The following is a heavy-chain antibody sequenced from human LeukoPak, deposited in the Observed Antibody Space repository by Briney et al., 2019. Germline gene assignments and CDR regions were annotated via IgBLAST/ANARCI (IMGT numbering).Heavy chain of an antibody. J-gene: IGHJ4*02. D-gene: IGHD6-6*01. V-gene: IGHV4-59*01. Sequence: SETLSLTCTVSGGSISSYYWSWIRQPPGKGLEWIGYIYYSGSTNYNPSLKSRVTISVDTSKNQFSLKLSSVTAADTAVYYCAGSIAARLALDYWGQGTLVTVSS. CDR3: AGSIAARLALDY. CDR2: IYYSGST. CDR1: GGSISSYY.